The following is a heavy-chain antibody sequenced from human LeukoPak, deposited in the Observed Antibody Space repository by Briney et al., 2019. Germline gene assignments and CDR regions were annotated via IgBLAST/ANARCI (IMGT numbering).Heavy chain of an antibody. J-gene: IGHJ4*02. CDR3: ARATIFGVVVYYFDY. D-gene: IGHD3-3*01. V-gene: IGHV1-2*02. CDR2: INPNSGGT. Sequence: GASVTVSCKASGYTFTGYYMHWVRQAPGQGLEWMGWINPNSGGTNYAQKFQGRVTMTRDTSISTAYMELSRLRSDDTAVYYCARATIFGVVVYYFDYWGQGTLVTVSS. CDR1: GYTFTGYY.